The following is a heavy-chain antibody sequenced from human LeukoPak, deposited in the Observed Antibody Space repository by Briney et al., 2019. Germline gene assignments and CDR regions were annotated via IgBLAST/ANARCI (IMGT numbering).Heavy chain of an antibody. CDR2: ISGSGDSV. J-gene: IGHJ4*02. V-gene: IGHV3-23*01. CDR3: AKIGSSGWYIYYFDY. CDR1: GFTFSDSA. Sequence: GGSLRLSCAASGFTFSDSAMHWVRQASGKGLEWVSSISGSGDSVYYADSVKGRFTISRDNSKNTLYLQMNSLRAEDTALYYCAKIGSSGWYIYYFDYWGQGTLVTVSS. D-gene: IGHD6-19*01.